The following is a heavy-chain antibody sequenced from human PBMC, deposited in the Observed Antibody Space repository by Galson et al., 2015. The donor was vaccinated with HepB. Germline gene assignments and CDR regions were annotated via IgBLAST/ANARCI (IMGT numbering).Heavy chain of an antibody. Sequence: SLRLSCAASGFTFSSYDMHWVRQATGKGLEWVSAIGTAGDPYYPGSVKGRFTISRENAKNSLYLQMNSLRAGDTAVYYCVRGRELLRSNAFDIWGQGTMVTVSS. V-gene: IGHV3-13*05. CDR3: VRGRELLRSNAFDI. CDR1: GFTFSSYD. CDR2: IGTAGDP. J-gene: IGHJ3*02. D-gene: IGHD1-26*01.